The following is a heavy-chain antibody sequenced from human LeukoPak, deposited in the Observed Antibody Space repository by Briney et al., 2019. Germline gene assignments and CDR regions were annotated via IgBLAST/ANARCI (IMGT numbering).Heavy chain of an antibody. CDR1: GFTFSNHG. CDR2: ISPSGDIK. CDR3: AKDDAWIRFGE. J-gene: IGHJ4*02. D-gene: IGHD3-10*01. Sequence: GGSLRLSCAASGFTFSNHGMNWVRQAPGKGLEWVSGISPSGDIKYYADSVKGRFTISRDNSKKTLYLEVSSLTGEDTAVYYCAKDDAWIRFGEWSQGALVTVSS. V-gene: IGHV3-23*01.